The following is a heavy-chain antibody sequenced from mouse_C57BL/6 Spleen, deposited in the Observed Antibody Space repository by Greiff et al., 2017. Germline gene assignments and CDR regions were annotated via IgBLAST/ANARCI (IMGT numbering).Heavy chain of an antibody. CDR2: INPYNGGT. Sequence: EVQGVESGPVLVKPGASVKMSCKASGYTFTDYYMNWVKQSHGKSLEWIGVINPYNGGTSYNQKFKGKATLTVDKSSSTAYMELNSLTSEDSAVYYCAGYYGSSLAYWGQGTLVTVSA. J-gene: IGHJ3*01. V-gene: IGHV1-19*01. D-gene: IGHD1-1*01. CDR1: GYTFTDYY. CDR3: AGYYGSSLAY.